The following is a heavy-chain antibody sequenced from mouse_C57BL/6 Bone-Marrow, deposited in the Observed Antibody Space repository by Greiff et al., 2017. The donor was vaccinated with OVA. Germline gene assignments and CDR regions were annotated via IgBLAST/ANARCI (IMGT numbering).Heavy chain of an antibody. CDR2: ISSGGDYT. V-gene: IGHV5S21*01. D-gene: IGHD2-10*01. CDR3: ASYSAWFAY. Sequence: EVKLVESGEGLVKPGGSLKLSCAASGFTFSSYAMSWVRQTPEKRLEWVAYISSGGDYTYYPDSVKGRFTISRDNAKNTLYLQMSSLKSEDTAMYYCASYSAWFAYWGQGTLVTVSA. CDR1: GFTFSSYA. J-gene: IGHJ3*01.